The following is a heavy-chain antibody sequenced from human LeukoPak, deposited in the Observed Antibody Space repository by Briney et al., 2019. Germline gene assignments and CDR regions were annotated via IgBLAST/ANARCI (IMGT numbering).Heavy chain of an antibody. CDR2: ISSISSYI. V-gene: IGHV3-21*01. CDR1: GFTFSTYN. Sequence: PGGSLRLSCGASGFTFSTYNMNWVRQAPGKGLEWVSSISSISSYIYYADSVKGRFTISRDNAKNSLYLQMNSLRAEDTAVYYCAREKYCSGGSCHRYYYDGMDVWGKGTTVTVSS. CDR3: AREKYCSGGSCHRYYYDGMDV. J-gene: IGHJ6*04. D-gene: IGHD2-15*01.